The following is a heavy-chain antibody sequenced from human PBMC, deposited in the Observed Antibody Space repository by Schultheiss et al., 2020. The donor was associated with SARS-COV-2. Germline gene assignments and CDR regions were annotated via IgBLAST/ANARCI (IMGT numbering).Heavy chain of an antibody. CDR2: IIPMFGTT. D-gene: IGHD3-3*01. V-gene: IGHV1-69*13. J-gene: IGHJ6*02. Sequence: SVKVSCKASGGAFSTYTIAWVRQAPGQGLEWMGGIIPMFGTTNYAEKFQGRVTITADEPTSTAYMELSSLRSEDTAVYYCAKDRIQFLEPMDVWGQGTTVTVPS. CDR1: GGAFSTYT. CDR3: AKDRIQFLEPMDV.